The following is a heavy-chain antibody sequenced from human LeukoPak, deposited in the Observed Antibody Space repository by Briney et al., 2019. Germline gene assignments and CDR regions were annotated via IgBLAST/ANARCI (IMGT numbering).Heavy chain of an antibody. J-gene: IGHJ4*02. V-gene: IGHV3-30*19. D-gene: IGHD1-20*01. CDR3: ARDLTGTGDY. CDR2: ISSDGSNK. Sequence: QPGGSLRLSCAASGFTFSSYGIHWVRQAPGKGLEWVALISSDGSNKYYADSVKGRFTISRDSSKNTLYLQMNSLRAEDTALYYCARDLTGTGDYWGQGTLVTVSS. CDR1: GFTFSSYG.